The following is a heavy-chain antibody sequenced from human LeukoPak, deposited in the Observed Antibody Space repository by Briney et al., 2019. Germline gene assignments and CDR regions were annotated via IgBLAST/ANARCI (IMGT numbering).Heavy chain of an antibody. CDR2: ICSGGST. V-gene: IGHV3-NL1*01. J-gene: IGHJ4*02. CDR3: ASGDTSMVWDY. D-gene: IGHD5-18*01. Sequence: PGGSLRLSCAASGFTFSSFSMNWVRQAPGKGLEGVAVICSGGSTYYEDSVKGRFTTSRDHTTHSLYLQMTSLRTEDTAVYYCASGDTSMVWDYWGQGALVTVST. CDR1: GFTFSSFS.